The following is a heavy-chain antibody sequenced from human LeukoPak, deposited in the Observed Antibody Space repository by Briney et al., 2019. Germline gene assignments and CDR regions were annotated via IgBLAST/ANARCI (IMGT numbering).Heavy chain of an antibody. V-gene: IGHV1-2*06. Sequence: GASVKVSCKASGYTLTGYYMHWVRQAPGQGLEWMGRINPNSGGTNYAQKFQGRVTMTRDTSISTAYMELSRLRSDDTAVYYCARALNYYDSSGYYDYWGQGPMVTDSS. CDR3: ARALNYYDSSGYYDY. CDR2: INPNSGGT. D-gene: IGHD3-22*01. CDR1: GYTLTGYY. J-gene: IGHJ4*02.